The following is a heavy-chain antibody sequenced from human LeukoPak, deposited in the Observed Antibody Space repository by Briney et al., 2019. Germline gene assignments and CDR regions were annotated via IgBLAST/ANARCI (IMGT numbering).Heavy chain of an antibody. J-gene: IGHJ5*02. CDR1: GYTFTSYG. D-gene: IGHD2-2*01. CDR3: ARLYYCSSSSCYVGWFDP. CDR2: ISAYNGNT. V-gene: IGHV1-18*01. Sequence: ASVKVSCKASGYTFTSYGISWVRQAPGQGLEWMGWISAYNGNTNYAQKLQGRVTMTTDTSTSTAYMELRSLRSDDTAVYYCARLYYCSSSSCYVGWFDPWGQGTLVTVSS.